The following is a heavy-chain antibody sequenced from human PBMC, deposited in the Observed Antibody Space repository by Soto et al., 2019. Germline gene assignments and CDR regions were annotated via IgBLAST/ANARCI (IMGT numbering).Heavy chain of an antibody. CDR3: AKGTSIAAAGPSDAFDI. CDR2: ISYDGSNK. J-gene: IGHJ3*02. D-gene: IGHD6-13*01. Sequence: QVQLVESGGGVVQPGRSLRLSCAASGFTFSSYGMHWVRQAPGKGLEWVAVISYDGSNKYYADSVKGRFTISRDNSKNTLYLQMNSLRAEDTAVYYCAKGTSIAAAGPSDAFDIWGQGTMVTVSS. CDR1: GFTFSSYG. V-gene: IGHV3-30*18.